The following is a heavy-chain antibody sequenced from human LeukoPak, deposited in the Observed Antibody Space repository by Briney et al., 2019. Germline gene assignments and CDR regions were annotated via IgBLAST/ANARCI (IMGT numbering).Heavy chain of an antibody. CDR1: GYTFTGYY. CDR2: INPNSGGT. V-gene: IGHV1-2*02. J-gene: IGHJ5*02. D-gene: IGHD6-13*01. Sequence: ASVKVCCKASGYTFTGYYMLWVRQAPGQGLEWMGWINPNSGGTNYAQKFQGRVTMTRDTSISTAYMELSRLRSDDTAVYYCARVQQVRNNWFDPWGQGTLVTVSS. CDR3: ARVQQVRNNWFDP.